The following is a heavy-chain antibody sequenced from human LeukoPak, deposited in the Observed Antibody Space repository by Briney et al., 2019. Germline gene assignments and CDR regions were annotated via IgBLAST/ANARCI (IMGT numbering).Heavy chain of an antibody. J-gene: IGHJ5*02. Sequence: GASVKVSCKASGYTFTDYYMHWVRQAPGQGLEWMGWISAYNGNTNYAQKLQGRVTMTTDTSTSTAYMELRSLRSDDTAVYYCARVLAPSMVRGVGFDPWGQGTLVTVSS. CDR1: GYTFTDYY. D-gene: IGHD3-10*01. CDR2: ISAYNGNT. V-gene: IGHV1-18*04. CDR3: ARVLAPSMVRGVGFDP.